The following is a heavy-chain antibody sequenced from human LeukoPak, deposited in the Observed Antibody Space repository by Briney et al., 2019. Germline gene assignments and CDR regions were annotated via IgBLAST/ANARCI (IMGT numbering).Heavy chain of an antibody. D-gene: IGHD5-18*01. V-gene: IGHV4-4*02. CDR1: GDSISNTNW. J-gene: IGHJ6*03. CDR2: IYQSGST. Sequence: KPSETLSLTCDVSGDSISNTNWWNWVRQPPGKGLEWIGEIYQSGSTNYNPSLKSRVTISIDKSKKQFSLKLTSVTAADTAVYYCARTTEGGYTYGYFYYYYMDVWGKGTTVTISS. CDR3: ARTTEGGYTYGYFYYYYMDV.